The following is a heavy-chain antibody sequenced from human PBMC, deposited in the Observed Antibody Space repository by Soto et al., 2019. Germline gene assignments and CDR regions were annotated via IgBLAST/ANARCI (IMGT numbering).Heavy chain of an antibody. CDR1: GFTFSDYY. CDR3: ARDALTRGVREGRFDY. D-gene: IGHD3-10*01. Sequence: GGSLILSCAASGFTFSDYYMTWIRQAPGKGLEWVSYINSGGDIIFYADSVKGRFTISRDNAKNSLYLHMNSLTVEDTAIYYCARDALTRGVREGRFDYWGQGSLVTVSS. CDR2: INSGGDII. J-gene: IGHJ4*02. V-gene: IGHV3-11*01.